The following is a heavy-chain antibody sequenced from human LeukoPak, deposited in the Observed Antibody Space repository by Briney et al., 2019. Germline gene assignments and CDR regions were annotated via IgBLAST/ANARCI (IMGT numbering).Heavy chain of an antibody. CDR3: ATTTVTTGSPSDY. D-gene: IGHD4-11*01. J-gene: IGHJ4*02. CDR1: GYSFTTYW. CDR2: IYPSDSDT. Sequence: GESLKISCKSSGYSFTTYWIGWVRQMPGKGLEWMGIIYPSDSDTRYSPSFQGQVTISADKSISTAYLQWSSLKASDTAMYYCATTTVTTGSPSDYWGQGTLVTVSS. V-gene: IGHV5-51*01.